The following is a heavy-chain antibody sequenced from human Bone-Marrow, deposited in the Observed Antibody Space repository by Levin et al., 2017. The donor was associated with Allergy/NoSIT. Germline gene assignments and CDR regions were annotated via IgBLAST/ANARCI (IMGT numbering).Heavy chain of an antibody. D-gene: IGHD5-18*01. CDR2: TFYRSKWFN. CDR3: ARGGYSYGSGEWD. J-gene: IGHJ4*02. V-gene: IGHV6-1*01. CDR1: GDSVSSNSAA. Sequence: KPGGSLRLSCAISGDSVSSNSAAWNWIRQSPSRGLEWLGRTFYRSKWFNDYAISVKSRITINPDTSKNQFSLQLNSVTPEDTAVYYCARGGYSYGSGEWDWGQGTLVTVSS.